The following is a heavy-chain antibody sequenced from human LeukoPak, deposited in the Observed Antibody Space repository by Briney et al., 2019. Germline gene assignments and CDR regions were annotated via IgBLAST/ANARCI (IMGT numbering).Heavy chain of an antibody. Sequence: GGSLRLSCAASGFTVSSNYMSWVRQAPGKGLEWVSVIYSGGSTNYADSVKGRFTISRDNSKNTLYLQMNSLRAEDTAVYYCARERSGSYYDYWGQGTLVTVSS. J-gene: IGHJ4*02. V-gene: IGHV3-53*01. CDR3: ARERSGSYYDY. D-gene: IGHD1-26*01. CDR2: IYSGGST. CDR1: GFTVSSNY.